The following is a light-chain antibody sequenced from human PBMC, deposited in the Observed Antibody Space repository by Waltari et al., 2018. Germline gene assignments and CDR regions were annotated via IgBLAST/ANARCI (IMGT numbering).Light chain of an antibody. CDR1: QTINNY. Sequence: DIQMTHSPSSLSASVGDRVTITCRTSQTINNYVNWYQQKPGKAPNLLIYAASILQSGVPTRFSGTGAGTNFTLTIGSLQSEDFATYYCQQSYNSPWTFGQGTKVEI. J-gene: IGKJ1*01. CDR3: QQSYNSPWT. V-gene: IGKV1-39*01. CDR2: AAS.